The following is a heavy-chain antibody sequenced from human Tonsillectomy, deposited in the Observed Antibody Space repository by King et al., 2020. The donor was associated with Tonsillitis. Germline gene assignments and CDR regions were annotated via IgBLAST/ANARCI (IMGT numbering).Heavy chain of an antibody. CDR3: VAYNWNDDGWFDP. CDR1: GDSISSTIW. V-gene: IGHV4-4*02. CDR2: IYHRGNT. D-gene: IGHD1-1*01. Sequence: QLQESGPGLVKPSGTLSLTCAVSGDSISSTIWWTWVRQSPEKGLEWIGEIYHRGNTNYNPSLKSRVTISVDKSMNQFSLGLSAVTAAATAVYYCVAYNWNDDGWFDPWGQGTLVTVSS. J-gene: IGHJ5*02.